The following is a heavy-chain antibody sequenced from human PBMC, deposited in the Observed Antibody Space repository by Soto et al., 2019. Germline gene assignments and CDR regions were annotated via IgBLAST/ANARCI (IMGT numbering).Heavy chain of an antibody. CDR2: IYYSGNT. J-gene: IGHJ4*02. D-gene: IGHD6-25*01. V-gene: IGHV4-39*07. CDR3: ARDESAAVRSD. Sequence: SETLSLTCTVSGGSISSSSYYWGWIRQPPGKGLEWIGSIYYSGNTYYNPSLKSRVTLSVDKSRNQFSLKLNSVTAADTAMYYCARDESAAVRSDWGQGILVTVYS. CDR1: GGSISSSSYY.